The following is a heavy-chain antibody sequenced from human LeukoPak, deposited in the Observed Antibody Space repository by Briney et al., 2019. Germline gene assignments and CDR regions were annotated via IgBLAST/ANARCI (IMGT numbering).Heavy chain of an antibody. J-gene: IGHJ4*02. D-gene: IGHD6-6*01. Sequence: SSVKVSCKASGGTFSSYTISWVRQASGQGLEWMGRIIPILGIANYAQKFQGRVTITADKSTSTAYMELSSLRSEDTAVYYCARVPSSSSNQYWGQGTLATVSS. CDR2: IIPILGIA. V-gene: IGHV1-69*02. CDR3: ARVPSSSSNQY. CDR1: GGTFSSYT.